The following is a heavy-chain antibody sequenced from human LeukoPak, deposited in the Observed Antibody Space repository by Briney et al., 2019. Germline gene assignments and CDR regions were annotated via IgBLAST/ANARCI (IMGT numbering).Heavy chain of an antibody. Sequence: PGGSLRLSCAASGFTFSSYEMNWVRQAPGKGLEWVSYISSSGSTIYYADSVKGRFTISRDNAKNSLYLQMNSLRAEDTAVYYCARDRFLGHPPINYYYSGMEVWGQGPTVTVPS. CDR3: ARDRFLGHPPINYYYSGMEV. CDR1: GFTFSSYE. V-gene: IGHV3-48*03. J-gene: IGHJ6*02. CDR2: ISSSGSTI. D-gene: IGHD3-16*01.